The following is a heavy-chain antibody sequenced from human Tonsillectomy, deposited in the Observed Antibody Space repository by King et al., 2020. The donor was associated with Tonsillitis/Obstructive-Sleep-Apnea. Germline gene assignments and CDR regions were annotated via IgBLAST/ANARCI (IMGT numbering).Heavy chain of an antibody. CDR1: GGSVSSSDYY. CDR2: IYYDGTT. V-gene: IGHV4-39*01. Sequence: QLQESGPGLMKPSETLSLTCIVSGGSVSSSDYYWGWIRQPPGKGLEWIGTIYYDGTTYYNPPLKSRVTISVAPSRNQFSLNLNSVTAADTAVYYCARHSRDSSWGDYFYYMDVWGKGTTVTVSS. CDR3: ARHSRDSSWGDYFYYMDV. J-gene: IGHJ6*03. D-gene: IGHD6-6*01.